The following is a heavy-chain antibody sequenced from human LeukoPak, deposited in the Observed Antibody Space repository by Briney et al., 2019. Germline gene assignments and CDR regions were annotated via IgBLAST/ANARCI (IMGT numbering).Heavy chain of an antibody. J-gene: IGHJ4*02. V-gene: IGHV1-2*02. CDR1: GYTFTGYY. D-gene: IGHD3-22*01. CDR2: INPNSGGT. CDR3: ARGLSYYDSSGYWVEGGY. Sequence: ASVKVSCKASGYTFTGYYMHWVRQAPGQGLEWMGWINPNSGGTNYAQKFQGRVTMTRDTSISTAYMELSRLRSDDTAVYYCARGLSYYDSSGYWVEGGYWGQGTLVTVSS.